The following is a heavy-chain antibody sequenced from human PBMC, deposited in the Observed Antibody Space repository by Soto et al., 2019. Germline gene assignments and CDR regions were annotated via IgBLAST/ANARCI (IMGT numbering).Heavy chain of an antibody. J-gene: IGHJ4*02. CDR1: GFTFSSYA. V-gene: IGHV3-30-3*01. CDR3: ARDWADSSGYFPPDY. CDR2: ISYDGSNK. Sequence: GGSLRLSCAASGFTFSSYATHWVRQAPGKGLEWVAVISYDGSNKYYADSVKGRFTISRDNSKNTLYLQMNSLRAEDTAVYYCARDWADSSGYFPPDYWGQGTLVTVSS. D-gene: IGHD3-22*01.